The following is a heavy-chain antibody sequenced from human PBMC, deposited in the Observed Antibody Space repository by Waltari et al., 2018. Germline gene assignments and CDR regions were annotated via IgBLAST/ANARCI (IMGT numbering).Heavy chain of an antibody. J-gene: IGHJ5*02. CDR1: GYPLTELS. Sequence: QVQLVQSGAEVKKPGASVKVSCKVSGYPLTELSMHWVRQAPGKGGEWRGGFGPEEGETIYAQKFQGRVTMTEDTSTDTAYMELSSLRSEDTAVYYCAREGGGPYDFWSGYHRWGQGTLVTVSS. V-gene: IGHV1-24*01. D-gene: IGHD3-3*01. CDR3: AREGGGPYDFWSGYHR. CDR2: FGPEEGET.